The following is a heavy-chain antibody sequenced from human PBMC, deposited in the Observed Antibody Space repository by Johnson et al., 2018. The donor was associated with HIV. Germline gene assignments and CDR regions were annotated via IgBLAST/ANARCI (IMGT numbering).Heavy chain of an antibody. CDR2: SRNKANTYTT. CDR3: ARVGQQSNAFDI. CDR1: GFTFSDHY. V-gene: IGHV3-72*01. D-gene: IGHD6-13*01. Sequence: VQLVESGGGLVQPGGSLRLSCEASGFTFSDHYMDWVRQAPGKGLEWVGRSRNKANTYTTEYAVSVKGRFTISRDDSKNSLYLQMNSLKTEDTAVYYCARVGQQSNAFDIWGQGTMVTVSS. J-gene: IGHJ3*02.